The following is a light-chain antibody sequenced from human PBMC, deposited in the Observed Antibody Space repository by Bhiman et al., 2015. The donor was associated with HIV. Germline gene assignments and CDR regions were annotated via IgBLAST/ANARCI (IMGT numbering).Light chain of an antibody. Sequence: QSALTQPPSASGSRGQSVTISCTGASSDIGSSNYVSWYQQHPGKAPKLMIYEVTKRPSGLSNRFSGSKSGDTASLTISGLQPEDEAEYHCSSYTVSSPSVIFGGGTKLT. CDR1: SSDIGSSNY. CDR3: SSYTVSSPSVI. J-gene: IGLJ2*01. CDR2: EVT. V-gene: IGLV2-14*01.